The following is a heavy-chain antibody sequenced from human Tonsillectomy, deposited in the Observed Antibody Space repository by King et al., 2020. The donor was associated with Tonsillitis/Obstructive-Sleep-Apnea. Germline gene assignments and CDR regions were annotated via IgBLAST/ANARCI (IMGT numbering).Heavy chain of an antibody. CDR3: AHRRGTAMVTDAFDI. D-gene: IGHD5-18*01. CDR2: IYWDDDK. J-gene: IGHJ3*02. CDR1: GFSLSTSGVG. V-gene: IGHV2-5*02. Sequence: TLQESGPTLVKPPQTLTLTCTFSGFSLSTSGVGVGWIRQPPGKALEWLALIYWDDDKRYSPSLKSRLTITKDTSKNQVVLTMTNMDPVDTATYYCAHRRGTAMVTDAFDIWGQGTMVTVSS.